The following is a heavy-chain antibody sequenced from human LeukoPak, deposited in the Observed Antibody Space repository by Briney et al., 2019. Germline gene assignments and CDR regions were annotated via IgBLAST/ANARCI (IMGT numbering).Heavy chain of an antibody. D-gene: IGHD2-2*01. CDR3: ARGYCDSTTCSIDY. CDR2: ISSSSDYI. J-gene: IGHJ4*02. CDR1: GFTFSSYS. V-gene: IGHV3-21*01. Sequence: GGSLRLSRAASGFTFSSYSMKWVRQAPGKGLEWVSSISSSSDYIYYADSVKGRFTISRDNAKNSLYLQMNSLRAEDMAVYYCARGYCDSTTCSIDYWGQGTLVSVSS.